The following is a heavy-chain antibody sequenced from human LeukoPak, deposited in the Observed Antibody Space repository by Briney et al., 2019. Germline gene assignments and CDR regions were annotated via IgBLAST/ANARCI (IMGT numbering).Heavy chain of an antibody. CDR1: GDSVSSNSAA. CDR3: ARARGYSYGYSKSFDY. CDR2: TYYRSKWYN. J-gene: IGHJ4*02. Sequence: SQTLSLACAISGDSVSSNSAAWNWIRQSPSRGLEWLGRTYYRSKWYNDYAVSVKSRITINPDTSKNQFSLQLNSVTPEDTAVYYCARARGYSYGYSKSFDYWGQGTLVTVSS. D-gene: IGHD5-18*01. V-gene: IGHV6-1*01.